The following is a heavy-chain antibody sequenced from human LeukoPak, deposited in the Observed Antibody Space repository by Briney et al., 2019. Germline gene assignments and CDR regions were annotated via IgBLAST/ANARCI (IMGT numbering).Heavy chain of an antibody. CDR1: GYSFSSYW. CDR2: IYPGDSDT. CDR3: ARRCSGGSCYPIDYYFDY. V-gene: IGHV5-51*01. D-gene: IGHD2-15*01. Sequence: GESLKISCKGSGYSFSSYWIGWVRQMPGKGLEWMGIIYPGDSDTKYSPSFQGQVTISADKSISIAYLHWSSLKASDTALYYCARRCSGGSCYPIDYYFDYWGQGTLVTVSS. J-gene: IGHJ4*02.